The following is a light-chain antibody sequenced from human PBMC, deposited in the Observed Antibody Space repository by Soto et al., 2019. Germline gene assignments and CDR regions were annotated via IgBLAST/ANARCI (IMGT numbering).Light chain of an antibody. CDR1: QSISSY. CDR2: AAS. Sequence: DIQMTQSPSSLSASVGDRVTITCRASQSISSYLNWYQQKPGKAPKLLIYAASSLQSGVPSRFSGSGSGTDFTLAIRSLQPEDFATYLCQQSYSTPWTFGQGNKGEIK. CDR3: QQSYSTPWT. J-gene: IGKJ1*01. V-gene: IGKV1-39*01.